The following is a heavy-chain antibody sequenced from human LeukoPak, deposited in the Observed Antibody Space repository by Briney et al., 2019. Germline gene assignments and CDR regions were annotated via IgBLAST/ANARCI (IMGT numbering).Heavy chain of an antibody. D-gene: IGHD4-11*01. CDR3: ASARDGSKNALDS. CDR2: INIYDGDT. Sequence: GGSLRLSCLVSGFTFTTHWMHWVRQVPGKGLVWVSRINIYDGDTYYAGSVRGRFTISRDTAENTMYLQMNSVWAEDTGVYYCASARDGSKNALDSWGQGTLVTVSS. CDR1: GFTFTTHW. J-gene: IGHJ4*02. V-gene: IGHV3-74*01.